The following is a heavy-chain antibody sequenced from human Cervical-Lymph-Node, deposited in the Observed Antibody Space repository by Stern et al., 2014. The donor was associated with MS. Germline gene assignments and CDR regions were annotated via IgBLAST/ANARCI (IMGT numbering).Heavy chain of an antibody. CDR1: GDTFSNYA. J-gene: IGHJ6*02. CDR2: IIPILGTT. D-gene: IGHD5-12*01. Sequence: DQLVESGAEVKKPGSSVKVSCKTSGDTFSNYAISWVRQAPGQGLEWMGGIIPILGTTTYAQEFQGRVTLTADASTTTAYMELSSLRYGDTAVYFCARPWGIVATTGTHYYYYGMDVWGQGTTVTVAS. CDR3: ARPWGIVATTGTHYYYYGMDV. V-gene: IGHV1-69*01.